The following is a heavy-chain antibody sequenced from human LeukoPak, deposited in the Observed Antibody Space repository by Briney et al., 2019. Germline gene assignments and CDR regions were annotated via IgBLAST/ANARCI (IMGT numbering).Heavy chain of an antibody. Sequence: TSETLSLTCTVSGGSISSGGYYWSWIRQPPGKGLEWIGYIYHSGSTYYNPSLKSRVTISVDRSKNQFSLKLSSVTAADTAVYYCARTARGGSGSYYLYYFDYWGQGTLVTVSS. CDR1: GGSISSGGYY. D-gene: IGHD3-10*01. CDR3: ARTARGGSGSYYLYYFDY. CDR2: IYHSGST. J-gene: IGHJ4*02. V-gene: IGHV4-30-2*01.